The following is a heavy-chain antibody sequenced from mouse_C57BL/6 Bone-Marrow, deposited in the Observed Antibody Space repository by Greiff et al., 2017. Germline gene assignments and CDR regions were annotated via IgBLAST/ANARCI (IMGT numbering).Heavy chain of an antibody. Sequence: EVQLQQSGPELVKPGASVKISCKASGYTFTDYYMNWVKQSHGKSLEWIGDINPNNGGTSYNQKFKGKATLTVDKSSSTAYMELRSLTSEDSAVYYCARINDYDGAWFAYWGQGTLVTVSA. D-gene: IGHD2-4*01. CDR2: INPNNGGT. V-gene: IGHV1-26*01. CDR1: GYTFTDYY. CDR3: ARINDYDGAWFAY. J-gene: IGHJ3*01.